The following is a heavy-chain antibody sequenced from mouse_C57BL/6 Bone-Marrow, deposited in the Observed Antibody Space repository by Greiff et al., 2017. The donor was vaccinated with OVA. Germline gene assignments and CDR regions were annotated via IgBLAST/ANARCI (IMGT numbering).Heavy chain of an antibody. D-gene: IGHD1-1*01. CDR3: AREATVVAPYFDY. Sequence: EVHLVESGPGLVKPSQSLSLTCSVTGYSITSGYYWNWIRQFPGNKLEWMGYISYDGSNNYNPSLKNRISITRDTSKNQFFLKLNSVTTEDTATYYCAREATVVAPYFDYWGQGTTLTVSS. V-gene: IGHV3-6*01. CDR1: GYSITSGYY. J-gene: IGHJ2*01. CDR2: ISYDGSN.